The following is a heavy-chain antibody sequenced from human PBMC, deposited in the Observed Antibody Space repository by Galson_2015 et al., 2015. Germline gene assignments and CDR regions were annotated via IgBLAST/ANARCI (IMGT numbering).Heavy chain of an antibody. CDR3: ATTGLP. D-gene: IGHD1-14*01. CDR1: EFTFSSYR. V-gene: IGHV3-7*01. Sequence: SLRLSCAASEFTFSSYRMNWVRQAPGKGLEWVATMNQDGSQIYYTDSVKGRFTISRDDARNSLYLQMNSLRAEDTAVYYCATTGLPWGQGTLVTVSS. CDR2: MNQDGSQI. J-gene: IGHJ4*02.